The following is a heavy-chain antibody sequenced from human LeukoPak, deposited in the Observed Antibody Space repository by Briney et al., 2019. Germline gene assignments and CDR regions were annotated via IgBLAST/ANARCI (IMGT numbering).Heavy chain of an antibody. CDR2: ISSSSSYI. CDR1: GFTFSSYS. CDR3: ARDFGYSYGFDY. Sequence: GGSLRLSCAASGFTFSSYSMNWVRQAPGKGLEWVSSISSSSSYIYYADSVKGRFTISRDNAKNSLYLQMNSLRAEDTAVYYCARDFGYSYGFDYWGQGTLVTVSS. V-gene: IGHV3-21*01. J-gene: IGHJ4*02. D-gene: IGHD5-18*01.